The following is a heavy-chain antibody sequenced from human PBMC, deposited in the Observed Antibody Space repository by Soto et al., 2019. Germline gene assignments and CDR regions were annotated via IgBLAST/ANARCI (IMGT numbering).Heavy chain of an antibody. CDR2: IKQDGSEK. CDR3: ARKSVVGSSSSGSFFDY. Sequence: GGSLRLSCAASGFTFSTYTMNWVRQAPGKGLEWVANIKQDGSEKYYVDSVKGRFTISRDNAKNSLYLQMNSLRAEDTAVYYCARKSVVGSSSSGSFFDYWGQGTLVTVSS. CDR1: GFTFSTYT. V-gene: IGHV3-7*01. D-gene: IGHD6-6*01. J-gene: IGHJ4*02.